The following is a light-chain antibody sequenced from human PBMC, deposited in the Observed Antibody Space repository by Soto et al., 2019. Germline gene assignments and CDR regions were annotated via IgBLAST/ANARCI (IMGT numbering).Light chain of an antibody. CDR2: DAS. Sequence: DIQMTQSPSTLSASVGDRVTITCRASQSISSWLAWYQQKPGKAPKLLIYDASSLESGVPTRFSGSGSGTEFTLTISSLQPDDFATYYCQQYKSYSLFGPGTKVDIK. V-gene: IGKV1-5*01. CDR1: QSISSW. CDR3: QQYKSYSL. J-gene: IGKJ3*01.